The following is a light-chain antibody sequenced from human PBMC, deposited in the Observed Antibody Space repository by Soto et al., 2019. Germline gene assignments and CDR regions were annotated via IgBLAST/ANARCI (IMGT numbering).Light chain of an antibody. CDR3: QQYSTYSWT. CDR1: QSISSY. V-gene: IGKV1-39*01. J-gene: IGKJ1*01. CDR2: AAS. Sequence: DIQMTQSPSSLSASVGARVPITCRASQSISSYLNWYQQKPGKAPKLLIYAASSLQSGVPSRFSGSASGTEFTLTISSLQPDDFATYFCQQYSTYSWTFGQGTKVDI.